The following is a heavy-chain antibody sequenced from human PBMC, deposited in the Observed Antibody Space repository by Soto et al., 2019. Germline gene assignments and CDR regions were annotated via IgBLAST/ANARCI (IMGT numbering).Heavy chain of an antibody. D-gene: IGHD6-19*01. Sequence: QVQLVQSGAEVKKPGASVKVSCKASGYTFTSYAMHWVRQAPGQRLEWMGWINAGNDNTKYSQKLQGRVTITRDTSASTAYMELSSLRSEDTAVYYCARGVAGPLHWFDPWGQGTLVTVSS. CDR1: GYTFTSYA. CDR2: INAGNDNT. J-gene: IGHJ5*02. V-gene: IGHV1-3*01. CDR3: ARGVAGPLHWFDP.